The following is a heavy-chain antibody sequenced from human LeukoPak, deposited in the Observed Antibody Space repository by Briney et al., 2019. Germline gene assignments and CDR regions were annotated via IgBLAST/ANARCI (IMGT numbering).Heavy chain of an antibody. CDR2: INHSGST. CDR3: ARRPAGYCSSTSCYGVRYWFDP. J-gene: IGHJ5*02. Sequence: SETLSLTCTVSGGSISSYYWSWIRQPPGKGLEWIGEINHSGSTNYNPSLKSRVTISVDTSKNQFSLKLSSVTAADTAVYYCARRPAGYCSSTSCYGVRYWFDPWGQGTLVTVSS. CDR1: GGSISSYY. V-gene: IGHV4-34*01. D-gene: IGHD2-2*01.